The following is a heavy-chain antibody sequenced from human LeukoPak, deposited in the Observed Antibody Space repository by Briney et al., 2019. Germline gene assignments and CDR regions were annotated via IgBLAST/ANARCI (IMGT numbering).Heavy chain of an antibody. CDR1: GFTFSSYA. CDR2: ISYDGSNK. V-gene: IGHV3-30-3*01. J-gene: IGHJ5*02. Sequence: GGSLRLSCAASGFTFSSYAMHWVRQAPGKGLEWVAVISYDGSNKYYADSVKGRFTISRDNSKNTLYLQMNSLRAEDTAVYYCARGLYYYDSSASAPWFDPWGQGTLVTVSS. D-gene: IGHD3-22*01. CDR3: ARGLYYYDSSASAPWFDP.